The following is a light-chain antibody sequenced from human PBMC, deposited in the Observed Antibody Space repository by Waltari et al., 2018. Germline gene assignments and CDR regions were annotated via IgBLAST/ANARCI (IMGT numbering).Light chain of an antibody. CDR2: KAY. V-gene: IGKV1-5*03. J-gene: IGKJ1*01. CDR1: QSGSTS. Sequence: DIQMTQSPSTLSLSVGDTVTLTCRASQSGSTSLAWYQQKPGKAPKVLIYKAYSLESGVPLRFSGSGSGTEFTLTITSLQPDDGAIYSGKQYITYPLTFGQGTKVEVK. CDR3: KQYITYPLT.